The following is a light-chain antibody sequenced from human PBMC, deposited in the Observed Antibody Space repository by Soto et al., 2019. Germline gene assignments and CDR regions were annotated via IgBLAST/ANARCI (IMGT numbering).Light chain of an antibody. V-gene: IGLV3-21*01. CDR3: QVWDSGSAHVL. J-gene: IGLJ2*01. CDR1: NIGSKG. CDR2: SDT. Sequence: SYERTQPPSVSVAPGETARHSCGGNNIGSKGVHWYQQKPGQAPVLVIYSDTDLPPVIPERFSGSNSANMATLTISRVEAGDEADYYCQVWDSGSAHVLFGGATKLTVL.